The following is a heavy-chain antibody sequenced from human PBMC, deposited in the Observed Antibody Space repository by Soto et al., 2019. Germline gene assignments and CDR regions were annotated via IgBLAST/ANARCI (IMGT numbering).Heavy chain of an antibody. CDR2: ISDSGSYI. J-gene: IGHJ4*02. Sequence: PVGSLRLSCAASGCNFGGSSMNWVRQTPGKRLEWVAAISDSGSYIKYADSVKGRFTTSRDNAKNSLFLQMNSLRVEDTAVYYCASSRRYYYSNGAQGTRVPSPQ. V-gene: IGHV3-21*06. D-gene: IGHD3-10*01. CDR1: GCNFGGSS. CDR3: ASSRRYYYSN.